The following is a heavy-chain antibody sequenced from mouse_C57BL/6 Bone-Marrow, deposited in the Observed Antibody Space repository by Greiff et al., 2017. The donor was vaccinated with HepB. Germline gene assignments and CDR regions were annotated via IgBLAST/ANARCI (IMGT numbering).Heavy chain of an antibody. Sequence: VQLQQSGPGLVQPSQSLSITCTVSGFSLTSYGVHWVRQSPGKGLEWLGVIWRGGSTDYNAAFISRLSISKDNSKRQDFFKVNSLQADDPTMYYCAREDGGYWGQGTTLTVSS. J-gene: IGHJ2*01. CDR1: GFSLTSYG. CDR3: AREDGGY. D-gene: IGHD2-3*01. CDR2: IWRGGST. V-gene: IGHV2-2*01.